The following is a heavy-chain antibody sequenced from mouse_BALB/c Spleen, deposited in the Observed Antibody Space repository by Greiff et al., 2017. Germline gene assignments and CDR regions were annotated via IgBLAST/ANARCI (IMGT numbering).Heavy chain of an antibody. CDR2: IWTGGGT. CDR1: GFSLTSYD. Sequence: VKLVESGPGLVAPSQSLSITCTVSGFSLTSYDISWIRQPPGKGLEWLGVIWTGGGTNYNSAFMSRLSISKDNSKSQVFLKMNSLQTDDTARYYCAPHRYDGVMDYWGQGTSVTVSS. V-gene: IGHV2-9-2*01. CDR3: APHRYDGVMDY. D-gene: IGHD2-14*01. J-gene: IGHJ4*01.